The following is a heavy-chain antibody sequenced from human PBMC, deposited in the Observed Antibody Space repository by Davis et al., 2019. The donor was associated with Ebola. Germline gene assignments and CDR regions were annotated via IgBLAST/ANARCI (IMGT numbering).Heavy chain of an antibody. J-gene: IGHJ4*02. CDR1: GYTFTSYD. V-gene: IGHV7-4-1*02. Sequence: ASVKVSCKASGYTFTSYDISWVRQAPGQGLEWMGWIDTNTGNPTYAQGFTGRFVFSLDTSVSTAYLQISSLKAEDTAVYYCARQILRLESQLLWPSFDYWGQGALVTVSS. CDR2: IDTNTGNP. D-gene: IGHD1-1*01. CDR3: ARQILRLESQLLWPSFDY.